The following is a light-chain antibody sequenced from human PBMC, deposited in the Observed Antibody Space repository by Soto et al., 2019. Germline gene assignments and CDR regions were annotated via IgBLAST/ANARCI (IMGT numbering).Light chain of an antibody. CDR1: SSDVGGYND. J-gene: IGLJ1*01. CDR3: SSYAGSNNWL. CDR2: EVN. Sequence: QSALTQPPSASGSPGQSVTISCTGTSSDVGGYNDVSWYQQHPGKAPKLMIYEVNKRPSGVRDRFSGSKSGNTAPLTVSGLQADDEADYYCSSYAGSNNWLFGTGTKVTVL. V-gene: IGLV2-8*01.